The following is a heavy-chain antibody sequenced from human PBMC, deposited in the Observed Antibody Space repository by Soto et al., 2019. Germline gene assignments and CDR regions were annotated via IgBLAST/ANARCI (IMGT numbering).Heavy chain of an antibody. D-gene: IGHD2-2*01. CDR3: ARKGGPGESSPNPFGP. V-gene: IGHV5-51*01. J-gene: IGHJ5*02. Sequence: PGESLKISCKGSGYSSTSYWIAWVRQMPGKGLEWMGIIYPDDSDIRYSPSFQAQVTISADKSISTAYLQWSSLQASDTAMYYCARKGGPGESSPNPFGPWGQGTLVTVSS. CDR2: IYPDDSDI. CDR1: GYSSTSYW.